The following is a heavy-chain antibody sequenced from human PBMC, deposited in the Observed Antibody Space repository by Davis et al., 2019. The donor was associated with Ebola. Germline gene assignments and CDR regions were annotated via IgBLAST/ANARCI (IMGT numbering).Heavy chain of an antibody. D-gene: IGHD3-22*01. J-gene: IGHJ6*02. Sequence: ASVKVSCKASGYTFTGYYMHWVRQAPGQGLEWMGRINPNSGGTSYTQRFQGRVTMTRDTSISTAYMELSRLRSDDTAVYYCARGGISMTVVPRDYYYGLDVWGQGTTVIVSS. V-gene: IGHV1-2*06. CDR1: GYTFTGYY. CDR2: INPNSGGT. CDR3: ARGGISMTVVPRDYYYGLDV.